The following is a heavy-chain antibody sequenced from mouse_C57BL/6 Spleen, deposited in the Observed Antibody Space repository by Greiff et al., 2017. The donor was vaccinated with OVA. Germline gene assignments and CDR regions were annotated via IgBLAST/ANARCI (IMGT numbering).Heavy chain of an antibody. CDR3: ARDPTGYYFDY. Sequence: VQLKQSGPELVKPGASVKISCKASGYSFTGYYMNWVKQSPEKSLEWIGEINPSTGGTTYNQKFKAKATLTVDKSSSTAYMQLKSLTSEDSAVYYCARDPTGYYFDYWGQGTTLTVSS. V-gene: IGHV1-42*01. J-gene: IGHJ2*01. CDR1: GYSFTGYY. D-gene: IGHD4-1*02. CDR2: INPSTGGT.